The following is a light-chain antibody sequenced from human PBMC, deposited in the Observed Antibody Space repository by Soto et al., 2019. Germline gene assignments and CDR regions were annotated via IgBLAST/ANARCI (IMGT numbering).Light chain of an antibody. CDR1: SSKIGAGYD. CDR3: QSYDSSLRNWV. V-gene: IGLV1-40*01. J-gene: IGLJ3*02. CDR2: GNI. Sequence: QPVLTQPPSVSGAPGQRVTISCTGSSSKIGAGYDVHWYRQLPGTAPKLLIYGNINRPSGVPDRFSGSKSGTSASLAITGLQAEDEADYYCQSYDSSLRNWVFGGGTKLTVL.